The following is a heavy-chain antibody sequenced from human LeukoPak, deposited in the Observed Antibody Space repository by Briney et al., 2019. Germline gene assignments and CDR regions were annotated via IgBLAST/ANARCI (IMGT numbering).Heavy chain of an antibody. CDR2: IDPEDGQV. V-gene: IGHV1-69-2*01. J-gene: IGHJ4*02. CDR1: GYTFKDYN. Sequence: VKISCKASGYTFKDYNMHWVQQAPGKGIKWMGRIDPEDGQVIYGETFRGRVTISADTSEDTIHMELTSLTSDDTAMYFCARVTGLLQLDYWGQGTLVTVSS. CDR3: ARVTGLLQLDY. D-gene: IGHD1-26*01.